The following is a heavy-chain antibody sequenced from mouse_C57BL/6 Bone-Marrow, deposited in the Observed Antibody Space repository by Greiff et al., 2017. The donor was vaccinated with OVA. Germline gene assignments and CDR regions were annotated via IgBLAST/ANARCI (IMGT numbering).Heavy chain of an antibody. J-gene: IGHJ4*01. V-gene: IGHV1-22*01. CDR1: GYTFTDYN. CDR2: INPNNGGT. D-gene: IGHD2-5*01. CDR3: ARWTSNPYAMDY. Sequence: EVKLMESGPELVKPGASVKMSCKASGYTFTDYNMHWVKQSHGKSLEWIGYINPNNGGTSYNQKFKGKATLTVNKSSSTAYMELRSLTSEDSAVYYCARWTSNPYAMDYWGQGTSVTVSS.